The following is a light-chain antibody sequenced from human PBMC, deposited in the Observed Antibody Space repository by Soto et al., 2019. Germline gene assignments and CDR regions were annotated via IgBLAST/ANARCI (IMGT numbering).Light chain of an antibody. CDR3: SSYTGGSTYV. Sequence: QAVVTQPASASGSPGQSITISCTGTSSDIGGYKYVSWYQQHPGKAPKLMIYDVSNRPSGVSNRFSGSKSGNTATLTISGLQGEDEAEYYCSSYTGGSTYVFGTGTKVTVL. CDR2: DVS. V-gene: IGLV2-14*01. J-gene: IGLJ1*01. CDR1: SSDIGGYKY.